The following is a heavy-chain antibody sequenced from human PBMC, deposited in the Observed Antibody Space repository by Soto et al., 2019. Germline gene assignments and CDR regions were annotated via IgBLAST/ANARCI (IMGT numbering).Heavy chain of an antibody. CDR3: AREDWNYRRLAFDI. V-gene: IGHV1-69*01. J-gene: IGHJ3*02. Sequence: VTRKESRGRYPSYASWCVRQSHGQGLEWMGGIIPIFGTANYAQKFQGRVTITADESTSTAYMELSSLRSEDTAVYFCAREDWNYRRLAFDICGQGTMVSGSS. CDR2: IIPIFGTA. CDR1: RGRYPSYA. D-gene: IGHD1-7*01.